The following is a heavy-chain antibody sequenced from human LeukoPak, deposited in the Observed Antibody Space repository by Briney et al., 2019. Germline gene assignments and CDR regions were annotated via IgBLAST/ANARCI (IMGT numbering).Heavy chain of an antibody. CDR3: ALPGDYGDYGNAFNI. J-gene: IGHJ3*02. CDR2: IYYSGST. CDR1: GGSISSSSYY. V-gene: IGHV4-39*07. D-gene: IGHD4-17*01. Sequence: SETLSLTCTVSGGSISSSSYYWGWIRQPPGKGLEWIGSIYYSGSTYYNPSLKSRVTISVETSKNQFSLKLSSVTAADTAVYYCALPGDYGDYGNAFNIWGQWTMVTVSS.